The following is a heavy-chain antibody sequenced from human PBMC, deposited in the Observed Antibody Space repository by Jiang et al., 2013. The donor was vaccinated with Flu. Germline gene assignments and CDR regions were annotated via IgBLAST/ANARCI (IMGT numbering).Heavy chain of an antibody. CDR2: IYHSGST. V-gene: IGHV4-38-2*01. D-gene: IGHD6-13*01. Sequence: KPSETLSLTCAVSGYSISSGYYWGWIRQPPGKGLEWIGSIYHSGSTYYNPSLKSRVTISVDTSKNQFSLKLSSVTAADTAVYYCARANFRAAAGTDFDYWGQGTLVTVSS. J-gene: IGHJ4*02. CDR1: GYSISSGYY. CDR3: ARANFRAAAGTDFDY.